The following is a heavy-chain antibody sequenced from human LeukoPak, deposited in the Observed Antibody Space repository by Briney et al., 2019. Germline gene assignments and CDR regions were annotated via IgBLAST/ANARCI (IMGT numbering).Heavy chain of an antibody. Sequence: GGSLRLSCAASGFAFRSYGMHWVRQAPGKGLEWVAVISYDGSNKYYADSVKGRFTISRDNSKNTLYLQMNSLRAEDTAVYYCAKDFPAGAFDIWGQGTMVTVSS. CDR3: AKDFPAGAFDI. CDR1: GFAFRSYG. D-gene: IGHD6-19*01. J-gene: IGHJ3*02. CDR2: ISYDGSNK. V-gene: IGHV3-30*18.